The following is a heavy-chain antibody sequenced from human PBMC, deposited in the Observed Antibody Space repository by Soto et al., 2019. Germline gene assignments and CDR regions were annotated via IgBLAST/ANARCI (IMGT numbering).Heavy chain of an antibody. Sequence: SETLSLTCTIAGGSISTYYWSWIRQPPGKGLEWIGTIYYSGNTMYNPSLKSRVTISVDTSKNQFSLKLSSVTAADTAVYYCARVGSYGDYDYWGQGTLVTVSS. CDR2: IYYSGNT. CDR3: ARVGSYGDYDY. D-gene: IGHD4-17*01. CDR1: GGSISTYY. J-gene: IGHJ4*02. V-gene: IGHV4-59*08.